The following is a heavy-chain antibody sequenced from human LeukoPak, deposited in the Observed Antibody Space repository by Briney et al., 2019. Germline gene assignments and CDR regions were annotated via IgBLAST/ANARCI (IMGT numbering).Heavy chain of an antibody. CDR3: AKGRRDAYNFDFDY. J-gene: IGHJ4*02. V-gene: IGHV3-66*01. CDR1: GFTVSSNY. CDR2: IYSGGST. D-gene: IGHD5-24*01. Sequence: GGSLRLSCAASGFTVSSNYMSWVRQAPGKGLEWVSVIYSGGSTYYADSVKGRFTISRDNSKNTLYLQMNSLRAEDTAVYYCAKGRRDAYNFDFDYWGQGTLVTVSS.